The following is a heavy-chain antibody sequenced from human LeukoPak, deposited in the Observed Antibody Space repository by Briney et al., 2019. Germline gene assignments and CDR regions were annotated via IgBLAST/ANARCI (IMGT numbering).Heavy chain of an antibody. CDR3: QTDTPSRPDPAAIWPFNYYYYMDV. CDR1: GGSISRGSYC. V-gene: IGHV4-61*02. Sequence: PSETMSLTCTVSGGSISRGSYCWSWIRQPAGSGLEWIGRIYTSGSTNYNPSLESRVTISVGTSKSQFTLQLRSVTAADTAVYSCQTDTPSRPDPAAIWPFNYYYYMDVWRGGSTVTVSS. CDR2: IYTSGST. J-gene: IGHJ6*03. D-gene: IGHD2-2*01.